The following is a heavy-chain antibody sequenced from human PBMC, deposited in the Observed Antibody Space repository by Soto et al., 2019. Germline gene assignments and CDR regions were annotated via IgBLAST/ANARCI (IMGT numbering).Heavy chain of an antibody. D-gene: IGHD6-19*01. Sequence: QGLEWMGWINPNSGGTNYAQKFQGWVTMTRDTSISTAYMELSRLRSDDTAVYYCARAIAVAFVTPVPNWYFDLWGRGTLVTVSS. V-gene: IGHV1-2*04. CDR3: ARAIAVAFVTPVPNWYFDL. J-gene: IGHJ2*01. CDR2: INPNSGGT.